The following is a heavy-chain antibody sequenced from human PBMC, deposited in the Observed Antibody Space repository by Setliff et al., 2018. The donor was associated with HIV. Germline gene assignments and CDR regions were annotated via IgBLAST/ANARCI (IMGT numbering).Heavy chain of an antibody. J-gene: IGHJ3*02. V-gene: IGHV1-8*02. Sequence: ASVKVSCKASGYTFTSYDINWVRQATGQGLEWMGWMNPNSGNTGYAQKFQGRVTMTRNTSISTAYMELSSLRSEDTAVYYCGRYRKWGSAFDMWGQGTMVTVSS. D-gene: IGHD7-27*01. CDR3: GRYRKWGSAFDM. CDR2: MNPNSGNT. CDR1: GYTFTSYD.